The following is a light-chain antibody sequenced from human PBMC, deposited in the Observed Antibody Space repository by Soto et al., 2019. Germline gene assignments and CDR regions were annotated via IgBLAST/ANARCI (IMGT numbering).Light chain of an antibody. CDR2: AAS. CDR3: HQYDSWT. Sequence: DTQVTQSLSSLYASVGDSDPITCRASQSISSYLNWYQQKPGKAPKLLIYAASSLQSGVPSRFSGSGSGTDFTLTISRLEPEDFAVYYCHQYDSWTFGQGTKVDIK. J-gene: IGKJ1*01. V-gene: IGKV1-39*01. CDR1: QSISSY.